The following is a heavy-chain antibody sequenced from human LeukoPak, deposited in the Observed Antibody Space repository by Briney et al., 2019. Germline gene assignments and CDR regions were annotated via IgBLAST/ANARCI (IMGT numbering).Heavy chain of an antibody. D-gene: IGHD4/OR15-4a*01. V-gene: IGHV4-39*01. J-gene: IGHJ6*03. Sequence: SETLSLTCTVSGGSISSSSYYWGWIRQPPGKGLEWIGSIYYSGSTYYNPSLKSRVTISVDTSKNQFSLKLSSVTAADTAVYYGASLYGGPPGFYYYYMDVCGNGTTVTVSS. CDR3: ASLYGGPPGFYYYYMDV. CDR1: GGSISSSSYY. CDR2: IYYSGST.